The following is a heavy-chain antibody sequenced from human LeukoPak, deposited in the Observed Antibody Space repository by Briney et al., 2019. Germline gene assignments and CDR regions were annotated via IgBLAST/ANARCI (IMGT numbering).Heavy chain of an antibody. CDR2: IYSNTSA. J-gene: IGHJ5*02. CDR1: GFTISYNY. Sequence: GGSLRLSCAASGFTISYNYMSWVRQAPGKGLQWVSVIYSNTSAYYADSVKGRFTISRHDSKNTLYLQMTSLRAEDTAVYYCARDIPVDSRSSVPKPVRDSWGQGTLVTVSS. D-gene: IGHD6-6*01. V-gene: IGHV3-53*04. CDR3: ARDIPVDSRSSVPKPVRDS.